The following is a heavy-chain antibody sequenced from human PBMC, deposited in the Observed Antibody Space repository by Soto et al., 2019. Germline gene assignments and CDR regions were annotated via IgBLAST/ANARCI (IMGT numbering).Heavy chain of an antibody. J-gene: IGHJ4*02. Sequence: LRLSCAASGFTFSSYAMSWVRQAPGKGLEWVSAISGSGGSTYYADSVKGRFTISRDNSKNTLYLQMNSLRAEDTAVYYCAKVIAVAVDFDYWGQGTLVTVSS. CDR1: GFTFSSYA. CDR3: AKVIAVAVDFDY. D-gene: IGHD6-19*01. CDR2: ISGSGGST. V-gene: IGHV3-23*01.